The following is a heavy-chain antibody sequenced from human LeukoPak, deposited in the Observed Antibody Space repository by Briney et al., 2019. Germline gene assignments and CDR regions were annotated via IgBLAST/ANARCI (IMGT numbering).Heavy chain of an antibody. J-gene: IGHJ4*02. CDR1: GFTLSDHY. V-gene: IGHV3-11*01. Sequence: KPGGSLRLSCTVSGFTLSDHYMSWFRKSPGRGLERISWITSSGTTIDYADSVKGRFTISRDNTKNSIYLQMNSLRADDTAVYYCASDPDYGDPYWGQGTLVTVSS. CDR2: ITSSGTTI. CDR3: ASDPDYGDPY. D-gene: IGHD4-17*01.